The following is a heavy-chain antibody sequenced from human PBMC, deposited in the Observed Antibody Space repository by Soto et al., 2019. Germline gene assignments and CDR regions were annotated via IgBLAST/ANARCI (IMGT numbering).Heavy chain of an antibody. CDR1: GGSISSGGYY. V-gene: IGHV4-31*03. Sequence: SETLSLTCSVSGGSISSGGYYWSWLRQHPGKGLEWIGYIYFSGSTNYNSSLKSRITISVDTSENQFSLKLSSVTAADTAVYYCASVRRYYDSSGYYYRYFDYWGQGTLVTVSS. D-gene: IGHD3-22*01. CDR2: IYFSGST. J-gene: IGHJ4*02. CDR3: ASVRRYYDSSGYYYRYFDY.